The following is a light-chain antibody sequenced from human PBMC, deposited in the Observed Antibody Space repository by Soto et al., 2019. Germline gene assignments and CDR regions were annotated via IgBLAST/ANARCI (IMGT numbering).Light chain of an antibody. CDR3: CSYTNSAYV. CDR2: DVS. Sequence: QSVLTQPRSVSGAAGQSVTIFCTGTSSDVGAYNYVSWYQQHPAKAPNLMIYDVSKRPSGVPDRFSGSKSGNTASLTISGLQAEDEGDYYCCSYTNSAYVFGTGTKVTVL. V-gene: IGLV2-11*01. CDR1: SSDVGAYNY. J-gene: IGLJ1*01.